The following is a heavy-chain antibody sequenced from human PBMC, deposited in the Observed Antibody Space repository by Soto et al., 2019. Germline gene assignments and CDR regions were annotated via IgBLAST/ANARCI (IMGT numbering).Heavy chain of an antibody. CDR2: IRSDGGT. CDR3: AKRPRADYGDKGYFQH. D-gene: IGHD4-17*01. J-gene: IGHJ1*01. Sequence: EVQLVEAGGGLVQPGGSLRLSCEASGFTFSIYWMEWVRQAPGKGLVWVSRIRSDGGTNYADSVKGRFTVSRDNSKNTLYLQMNSRRAAGTAVYYCAKRPRADYGDKGYFQHWGEGTLVAVAA. V-gene: IGHV3-74*01. CDR1: GFTFSIYW.